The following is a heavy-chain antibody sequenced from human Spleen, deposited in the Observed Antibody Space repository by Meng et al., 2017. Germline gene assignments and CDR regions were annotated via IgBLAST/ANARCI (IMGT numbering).Heavy chain of an antibody. CDR3: ARGPTTMAHDFDY. Sequence: QVQLQKWVAGVLKPSETRSRTCVVSGGYCSYYDWSWIRQPPWKGLEWIGEINQSGSTKYNQALGSRATSSVDTSQNNLSLKLSSVTAADSAVYDCARGPTTMAHDFDYWGQGTLVTVSS. CDR2: INQSGST. CDR1: GGYCSYYD. V-gene: IGHV4-34*01. D-gene: IGHD4-11*01. J-gene: IGHJ4*02.